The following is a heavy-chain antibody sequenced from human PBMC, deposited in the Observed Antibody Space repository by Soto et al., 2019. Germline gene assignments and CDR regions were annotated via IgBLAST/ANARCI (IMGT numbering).Heavy chain of an antibody. CDR3: ARAKGYYIPKTSYFYYYGMDV. CDR2: IYHSGST. D-gene: IGHD3-3*01. CDR1: GGSISSYY. Sequence: QIQLQESGPGLVKPSETLSLTCTVSGGSISSYYWSWIRQPPGKGLELIGYIYHSGSTNYSPSLKSRVTISVDTSKIHFSLKLSSVTAADTAVYYCARAKGYYIPKTSYFYYYGMDVWDQGTTVTVSS. J-gene: IGHJ6*02. V-gene: IGHV4-59*01.